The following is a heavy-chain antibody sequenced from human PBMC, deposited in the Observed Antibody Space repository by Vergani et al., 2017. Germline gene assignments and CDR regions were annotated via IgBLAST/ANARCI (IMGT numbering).Heavy chain of an antibody. CDR1: GYTLTELS. J-gene: IGHJ4*02. V-gene: IGHV1-24*01. D-gene: IGHD6-19*01. Sequence: QVQLVQSGAEVKKPGASVKVSCKVSGYTLTELSMHWVRQAPGKGLEWMGGFDPEDGETIYAQKFQGRVTITADESTSTAYMELSSLRSEDSAVYYCAKDKDVWSSGWLGTFDYWGQGTLVTVSS. CDR3: AKDKDVWSSGWLGTFDY. CDR2: FDPEDGET.